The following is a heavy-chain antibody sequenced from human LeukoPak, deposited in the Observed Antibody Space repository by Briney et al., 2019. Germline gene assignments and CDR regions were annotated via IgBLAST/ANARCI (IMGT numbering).Heavy chain of an antibody. CDR2: INHSGST. V-gene: IGHV4-34*01. CDR1: GGSFSGYY. D-gene: IGHD6-6*01. CDR3: ARRKEYVGWFDT. J-gene: IGHJ5*02. Sequence: SETLSLTCAVYGGSFSGYYWSWIRQPPKKGLEWIGDINHSGSTNYNASLQSRVTMSVDTSKNQFSLKMNSVTAADTALYYCARRKEYVGWFDTWSQGTLVTFSS.